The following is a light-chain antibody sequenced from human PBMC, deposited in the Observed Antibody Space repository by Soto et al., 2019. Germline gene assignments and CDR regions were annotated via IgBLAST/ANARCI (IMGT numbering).Light chain of an antibody. CDR1: QGVSTN. Sequence: EIVMTQSPATLSLSPGERATLSCRASQGVSTNSLAWYQQKPGQAPRPLIYAASSRATGTPDRFSGSGSGTVFTLTISSLQSDDFAVYYCQQYLDWPRTFGQGTKVDIK. J-gene: IGKJ1*01. CDR3: QQYLDWPRT. CDR2: AAS. V-gene: IGKV3D-15*01.